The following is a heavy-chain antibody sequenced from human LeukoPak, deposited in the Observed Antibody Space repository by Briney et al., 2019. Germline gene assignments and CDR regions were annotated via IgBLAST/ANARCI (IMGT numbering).Heavy chain of an antibody. D-gene: IGHD3-22*01. CDR1: GGSISSSSDY. V-gene: IGHV4-39*01. Sequence: SETLSLTCTVSGGSISSSSDYWGWIRQPPGKGLEWIGRIYYSGSTYYKPSLKSRVTISVDTPKNQFSLKLSSVTAADTAVYYCARSYDSSGYYPYYYYYMDVWGKGTTVTVSS. CDR2: IYYSGST. CDR3: ARSYDSSGYYPYYYYYMDV. J-gene: IGHJ6*03.